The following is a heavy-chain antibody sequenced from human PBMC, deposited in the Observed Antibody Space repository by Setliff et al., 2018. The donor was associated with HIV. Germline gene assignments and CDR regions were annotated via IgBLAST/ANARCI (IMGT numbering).Heavy chain of an antibody. CDR2: IKSKTDGGTT. CDR1: GFTFNDAW. J-gene: IGHJ6*02. D-gene: IGHD1-1*01. V-gene: IGHV3-15*01. CDR3: STETKNHWYAMDV. Sequence: GGSLRLSCAASGFTFNDAWMNWVRQAPGKGLEWVGRIKSKTDGGTTDYATAVNARFTISSEDSKNPLYLQMNSLKTEDTAVYYCSTETKNHWYAMDVWGQGTTVTVSS.